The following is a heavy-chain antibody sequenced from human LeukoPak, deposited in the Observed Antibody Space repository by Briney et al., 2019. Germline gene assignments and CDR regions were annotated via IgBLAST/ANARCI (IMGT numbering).Heavy chain of an antibody. CDR3: ARELRYDSSGYYLGYFDY. J-gene: IGHJ4*02. CDR2: IYYSGST. D-gene: IGHD3-22*01. CDR1: GGSISRSGYY. V-gene: IGHV4-31*03. Sequence: PSQTLSLTCTVSGGSISRSGYYWSWIRQHPGKGLEWIGYIYYSGSTYYNPSLKSRVTISVDTSKNQFSLKLSSVTAADTAVYYCARELRYDSSGYYLGYFDYWGQGTLVTVSS.